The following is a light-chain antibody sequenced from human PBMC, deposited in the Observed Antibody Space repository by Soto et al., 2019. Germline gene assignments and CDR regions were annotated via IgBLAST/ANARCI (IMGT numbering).Light chain of an antibody. V-gene: IGLV2-14*01. CDR1: SSDIGGYYY. CDR3: TSYSSSDIFYV. CDR2: QVT. J-gene: IGLJ1*01. Sequence: QSALTQPASVYGSPGQSITISCTGTSSDIGGYYYVSWYQHHPGKAPKLLIYQVTNRPSRVSNRCSGSKSGNTASLTISGLQAEDEADYYCTSYSSSDIFYVFGTGTKLTVL.